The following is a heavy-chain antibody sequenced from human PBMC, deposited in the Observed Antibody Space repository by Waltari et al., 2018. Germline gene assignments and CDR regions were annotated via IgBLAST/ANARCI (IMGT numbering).Heavy chain of an antibody. J-gene: IGHJ4*02. Sequence: EVQLVESGGGLVQPGGSLRLSCAASGFPFGSYWMTWVRQAPGKGLEWVANMKQDGSEKSYGDSVKGRFTISRDNAKNSLYLQMSGLRAEDTAVYYCAREEVRAFDYWGQGALVTVSP. V-gene: IGHV3-7*01. CDR3: AREEVRAFDY. CDR2: MKQDGSEK. D-gene: IGHD2-21*01. CDR1: GFPFGSYW.